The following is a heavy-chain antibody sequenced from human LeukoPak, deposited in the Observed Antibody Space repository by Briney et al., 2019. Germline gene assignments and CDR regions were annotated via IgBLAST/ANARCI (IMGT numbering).Heavy chain of an antibody. CDR3: ARLVSIVGATGQLNFDY. D-gene: IGHD1-26*01. CDR1: GGSISSSSYY. Sequence: SETLSLTCTVSGGSISSSSYYWGWIRQPPGKGLESIGSIYYSGSTYYNPSLKSRVTISVDTSKNQFSLKLSSVTAADTAVYYCARLVSIVGATGQLNFDYWGQGTLVTVSS. V-gene: IGHV4-39*01. J-gene: IGHJ4*02. CDR2: IYYSGST.